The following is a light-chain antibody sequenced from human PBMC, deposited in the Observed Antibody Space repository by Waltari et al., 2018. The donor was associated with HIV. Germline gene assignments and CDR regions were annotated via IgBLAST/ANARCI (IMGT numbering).Light chain of an antibody. Sequence: QSALTQPASVSGSPGQSITMSCTGATSDVGAYDYVSWYQQHPGKAPKLIIYEVTNRSSWVSNRLSGSTSGIPASLTISGLQTEDEADYYCSSYTNINTVVFGGGTKLTVL. J-gene: IGLJ2*01. CDR2: EVT. V-gene: IGLV2-14*01. CDR3: SSYTNINTVV. CDR1: TSDVGAYDY.